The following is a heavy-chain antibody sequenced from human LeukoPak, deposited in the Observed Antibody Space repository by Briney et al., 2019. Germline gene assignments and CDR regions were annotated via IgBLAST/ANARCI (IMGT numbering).Heavy chain of an antibody. CDR1: GFTFSGYW. Sequence: QPGGSLRLSCGASGFTFSGYWMSWVRQAPGKGLEWVANIHKDGSAKRYVDSVKGRFTISRDNSKNTLYLQMNSLRAEDTAVYYCAKDHDDFPGSGYWGQGTLVTVSS. V-gene: IGHV3-7*01. D-gene: IGHD3-3*01. J-gene: IGHJ4*02. CDR3: AKDHDDFPGSGY. CDR2: IHKDGSAK.